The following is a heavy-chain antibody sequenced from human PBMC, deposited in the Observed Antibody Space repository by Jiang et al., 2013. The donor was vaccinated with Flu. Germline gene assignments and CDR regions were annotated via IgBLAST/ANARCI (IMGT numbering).Heavy chain of an antibody. V-gene: IGHV1-3*01. Sequence: GAEVKKPGASVKVSCKASGYTFTSYAMHWVRQAPGQRLEWMGWINAGNGNTKYSQKFQGRVTITRDTSASTAYMELSSLRSEDTAVYYAVLGDYTSPQFDYWGQGTLVTVSS. D-gene: IGHD3-16*01. CDR3: VLGDYTSPQFDY. CDR2: INAGNGNT. CDR1: GYTFTSYA. J-gene: IGHJ4*02.